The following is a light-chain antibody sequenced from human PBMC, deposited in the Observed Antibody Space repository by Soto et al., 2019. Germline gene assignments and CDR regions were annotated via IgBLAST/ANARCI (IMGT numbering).Light chain of an antibody. J-gene: IGLJ1*01. V-gene: IGLV1-44*01. CDR1: SSNIGSNT. CDR3: AAWDDSLNGYV. Sequence: QSVLTQPSSTSGTPGQRVTISCSGSSSNIGSNTVNWYQLLPGTAPKLLIYSNNQRPSGVPERFSGSKSGTSASLAVSGLQSEDEADYYCAAWDDSLNGYVFGTGTKVT. CDR2: SNN.